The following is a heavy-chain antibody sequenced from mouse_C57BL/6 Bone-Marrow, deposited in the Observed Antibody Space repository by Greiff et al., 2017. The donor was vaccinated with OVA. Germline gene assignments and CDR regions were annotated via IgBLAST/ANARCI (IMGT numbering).Heavy chain of an antibody. CDR1: GYTFTSYW. CDR3: ARVIRAWFAY. D-gene: IGHD1-1*01. J-gene: IGHJ3*01. V-gene: IGHV1-64*01. CDR2: IHPNSGST. Sequence: VQLQQPGAELVKPGASVKLSCKASGYTFTSYWMHWVKQRPGQGLEWIGMIHPNSGSTNYNEKFKGKATLTVDKSSSTAYMQLSSLTSEDSAVYYCARVIRAWFAYWGQGTLVTVSA.